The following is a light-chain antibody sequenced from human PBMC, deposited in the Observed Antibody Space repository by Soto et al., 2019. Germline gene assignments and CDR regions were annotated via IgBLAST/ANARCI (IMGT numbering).Light chain of an antibody. CDR3: QQHGQSPIT. CDR1: QSISSY. Sequence: DIHMTQSPSSLSASVGYRFTITCRARQSISSYLNWYQQKPGKAPTRLIYAASSLQSGVPSRFSGSGSGTEFTLTISSLQPEDFETYYCQQHGQSPITFGQGTRLEIK. CDR2: AAS. J-gene: IGKJ5*01. V-gene: IGKV1-39*01.